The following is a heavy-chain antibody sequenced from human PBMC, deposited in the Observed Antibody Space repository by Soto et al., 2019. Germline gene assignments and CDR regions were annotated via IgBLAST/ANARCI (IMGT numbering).Heavy chain of an antibody. D-gene: IGHD1-26*01. V-gene: IGHV3-64D*08. CDR3: VKDSGSYLGYYYYYMDV. J-gene: IGHJ6*03. CDR2: ISSNGGST. Sequence: GGSLRLSCSASGFTFSSYAMHWVRQAPGKGLEYVSAISSNGGSTYYADSVKGRFTISRDNSKNTLYLQMSSLRAEDTAVYYCVKDSGSYLGYYYYYMDVWGKGTTVTVSS. CDR1: GFTFSSYA.